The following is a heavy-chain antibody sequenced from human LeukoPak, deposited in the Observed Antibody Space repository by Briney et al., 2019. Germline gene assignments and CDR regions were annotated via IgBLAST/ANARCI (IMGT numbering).Heavy chain of an antibody. D-gene: IGHD4-17*01. J-gene: IGHJ3*02. V-gene: IGHV3-21*01. Sequence: GGSLRHSCAASGFTFSSYSMNWVRQAPGKGLEWVSSISSSSSYIYYADSVKGRFTISRDNAKNSLYLQMNSLRAEDTAVYYCAREVTTPSPGAFDIWGQGTMVTVSS. CDR3: AREVTTPSPGAFDI. CDR1: GFTFSSYS. CDR2: ISSSSSYI.